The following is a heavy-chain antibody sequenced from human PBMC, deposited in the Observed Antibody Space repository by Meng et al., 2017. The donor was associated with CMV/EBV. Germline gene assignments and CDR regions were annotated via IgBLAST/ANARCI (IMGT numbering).Heavy chain of an antibody. Sequence: GESLKISCAASGFTFSDYYMSWIRQAPGKGLEWVSYISSSGSTIYYADSVKGRFTTSRDNAKNSLYLQMNSLRAEDTAVYYCARDLYIVVVPAAYAEGDYGMDVWGQGTTVTSP. D-gene: IGHD2-2*01. CDR3: ARDLYIVVVPAAYAEGDYGMDV. CDR1: GFTFSDYY. CDR2: ISSSGSTI. J-gene: IGHJ6*02. V-gene: IGHV3-11*01.